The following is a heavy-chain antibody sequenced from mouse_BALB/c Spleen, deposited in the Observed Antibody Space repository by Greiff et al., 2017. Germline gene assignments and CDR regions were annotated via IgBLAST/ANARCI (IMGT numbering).Heavy chain of an antibody. CDR1: GYTFTSYV. CDR2: INPYNDGT. D-gene: IGHD1-1*01. J-gene: IGHJ4*01. Sequence: EVQLQQSGPELVKPGASVKMSCKASGYTFTSYVMHWVKQKPGQGLEWIGYINPYNDGTKYNEKFKGKATLTSDKSSSTAYMELSSLTSEDSAVYYCARIYYYGSSYVYYAMDYWGQGTSVTVSS. V-gene: IGHV1-14*01. CDR3: ARIYYYGSSYVYYAMDY.